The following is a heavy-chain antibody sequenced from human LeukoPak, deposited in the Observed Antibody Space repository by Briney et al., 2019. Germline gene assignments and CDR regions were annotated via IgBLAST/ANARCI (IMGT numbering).Heavy chain of an antibody. D-gene: IGHD6-6*01. V-gene: IGHV4-39*07. CDR1: GGSISSSSYY. CDR2: INHSGST. CDR3: ARVRIAARPYYYYMDV. Sequence: SETLSLTCTVSGGSISSSSYYWSWIRQPPGKGLEWIGEINHSGSTNYNPSLKSRVTISVDTSKNQFSLKLSSVTAADTAVYYCARVRIAARPYYYYMDVWGKGTTVTVSS. J-gene: IGHJ6*03.